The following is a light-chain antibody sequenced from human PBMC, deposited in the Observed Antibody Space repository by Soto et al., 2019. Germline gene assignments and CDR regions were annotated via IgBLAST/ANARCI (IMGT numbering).Light chain of an antibody. CDR2: EVS. J-gene: IGLJ1*01. CDR1: SSDVGGYNY. CDR3: SPYTSSSIYV. V-gene: IGLV2-14*01. Sequence: QSALTQPASVSGSPGQSITISCTGTSSDVGGYNYVSWYQQHPGKAPKLMIYEVSNRPSGVSNRFSGSKSGNTASLTISGLQAEDEADYYCSPYTSSSIYVFGTGTKVTVL.